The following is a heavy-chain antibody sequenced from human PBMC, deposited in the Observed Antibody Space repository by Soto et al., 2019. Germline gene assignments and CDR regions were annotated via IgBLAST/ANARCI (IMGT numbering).Heavy chain of an antibody. CDR3: ARIDRYDFWSGYLKSDYYGMDV. D-gene: IGHD3-3*01. Sequence: SGPTLVNPTDTLTLTCTVSGFSLSNARRGVSWIRQPPGKALEWLAHIFSNDEKSYSTSLKSRLTISKDTSKSQVVLTMTNMDPVDTATYYCARIDRYDFWSGYLKSDYYGMDVWGQGTTVTVSS. CDR2: IFSNDEK. J-gene: IGHJ6*02. CDR1: GFSLSNARRG. V-gene: IGHV2-26*01.